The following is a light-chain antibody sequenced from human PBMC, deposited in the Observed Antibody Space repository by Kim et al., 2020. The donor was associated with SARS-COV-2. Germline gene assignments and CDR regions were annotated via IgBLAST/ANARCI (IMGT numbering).Light chain of an antibody. V-gene: IGLV8-61*01. CDR3: VLYMESGIWV. Sequence: TVTTACRLSSGAVSTSDYPSWYPQTPGQPPRTLIYNTRIRPSGVPDRFSGSILGNTAALTITGAQADDEADYYCVLYMESGIWVFGGGTQLTFL. J-gene: IGLJ3*02. CDR1: SGAVSTSDY. CDR2: NTR.